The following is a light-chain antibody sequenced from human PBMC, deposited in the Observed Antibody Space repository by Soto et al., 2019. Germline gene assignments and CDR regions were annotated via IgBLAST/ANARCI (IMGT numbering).Light chain of an antibody. CDR1: SSNIGAGYE. J-gene: IGLJ2*01. Sequence: QSVLTQPPSVSEAPGQTVTISCTGSSSNIGAGYEAHWYQQVPGTAPKLLIYENNNRPSGVPDRFSGSKSGTSASLAITGLQAEDEAEDYCQSYDSSLSAYVFGGGTKLTVL. CDR2: ENN. V-gene: IGLV1-40*01. CDR3: QSYDSSLSAYV.